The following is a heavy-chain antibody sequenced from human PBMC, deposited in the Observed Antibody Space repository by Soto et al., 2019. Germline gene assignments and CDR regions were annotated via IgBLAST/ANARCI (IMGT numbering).Heavy chain of an antibody. D-gene: IGHD3-10*01. J-gene: IGHJ4*02. CDR2: INPSGGST. CDR3: ARCGESSNPAYYFDY. Sequence: GASVKVSCKASGYTFTSYYMHWVRQAPGQGLEWMGIINPSGGSTSYAQKFQGRVTMTRDTSTSTVYMELSSLRSEDTAVYYCARCGESSNPAYYFDYWGQGTLVTVSS. V-gene: IGHV1-46*01. CDR1: GYTFTSYY.